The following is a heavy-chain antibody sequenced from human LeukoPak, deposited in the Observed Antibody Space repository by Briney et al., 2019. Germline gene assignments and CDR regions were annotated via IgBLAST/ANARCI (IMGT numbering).Heavy chain of an antibody. Sequence: NSSQTLSLTCTVSGGSISSGSYYWSWIRQPAGKGLEWIGRIYTSGSTNYNPSLKSRVTISVDTSKNQFSLKLSSVTAADTAVYYCARDTRGGYFDYWGQGTLVTVSS. D-gene: IGHD3-10*01. CDR2: IYTSGST. J-gene: IGHJ4*02. V-gene: IGHV4-61*02. CDR1: GGSISSGSYY. CDR3: ARDTRGGYFDY.